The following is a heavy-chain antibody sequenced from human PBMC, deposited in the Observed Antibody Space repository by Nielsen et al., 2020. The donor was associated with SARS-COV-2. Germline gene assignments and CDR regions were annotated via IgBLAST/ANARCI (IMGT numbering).Heavy chain of an antibody. CDR1: GFRFGDYG. V-gene: IGHV3-23*01. J-gene: IGHJ4*02. D-gene: IGHD2-21*02. CDR2: ISSSGGTI. Sequence: GGSLRLSCVASGFRFGDYGLAWVRQAPGKGLEWVSGISSSGGTIYYADSVKGRFTISRDISRNTLNLQLDSLRVEDTAIYYCARKSGGDFYLDTWGQGTMVTVS. CDR3: ARKSGGDFYLDT.